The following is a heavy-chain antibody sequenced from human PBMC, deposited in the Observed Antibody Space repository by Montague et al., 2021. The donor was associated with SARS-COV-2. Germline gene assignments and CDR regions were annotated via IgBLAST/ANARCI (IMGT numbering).Heavy chain of an antibody. D-gene: IGHD3-3*01. J-gene: IGHJ4*02. CDR3: ARRGKAITVPYFDY. V-gene: IGHV3-11*01. CDR2: ISSGGLSI. CDR1: GFSFSDYY. Sequence: SLRLSCAASGFSFSDYYMTWIRQAPGKGLEWVSYISSGGLSIYYSDSVKGRFTISGDNANKTLFLQMNSLRAEDTAVYYCARRGKAITVPYFDYWGQGTPVAVSS.